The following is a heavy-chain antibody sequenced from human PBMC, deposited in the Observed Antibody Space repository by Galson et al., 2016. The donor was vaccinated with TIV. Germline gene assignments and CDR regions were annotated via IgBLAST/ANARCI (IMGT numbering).Heavy chain of an antibody. CDR2: IYNSGST. Sequence: LSLTCTDVNGSMSSGDYYWSWIRQSPGKRLEWIGYIYNSGSTAYNPSFRSRVSISIDTSKNQFSLRLLSVTAADTAVYYCARDCYCSSSNCCNNWFASWGRGTLVAVSS. D-gene: IGHD2-2*01. CDR3: ARDCYCSSSNCCNNWFAS. V-gene: IGHV4-30-4*01. J-gene: IGHJ5*01. CDR1: NGSMSSGDYY.